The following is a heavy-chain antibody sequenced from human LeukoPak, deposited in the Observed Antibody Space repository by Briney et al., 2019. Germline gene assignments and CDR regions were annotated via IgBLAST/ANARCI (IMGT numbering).Heavy chain of an antibody. CDR1: GGSISSYY. V-gene: IGHV4-59*01. J-gene: IGHJ3*02. D-gene: IGHD2-2*01. CDR3: AAPGPASLALFDI. Sequence: SETLSLTCTVSGGSISSYYWSWIRQPPGKGLEWIGYIYYSGSTNYNPSLTSRVTISVDTSKNQFSLKLSSVTAADTAVYYCAAPGPASLALFDIWGKGTMAIVSS. CDR2: IYYSGST.